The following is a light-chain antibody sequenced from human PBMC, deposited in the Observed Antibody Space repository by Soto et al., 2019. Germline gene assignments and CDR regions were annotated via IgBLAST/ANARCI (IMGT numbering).Light chain of an antibody. V-gene: IGLV2-8*01. CDR2: DVS. CDR1: SSDVGGYNY. CDR3: SSYAGSTVV. J-gene: IGLJ2*01. Sequence: QSALTQPPSASGSPGQSVTISCTGTSSDVGGYNYVSWYQQHPGKAPKLMIYDVSKRPSGVPDRFSGSKSGNTASLTVSGLQAEDEADYYCSSYAGSTVVFGGGPKVTVL.